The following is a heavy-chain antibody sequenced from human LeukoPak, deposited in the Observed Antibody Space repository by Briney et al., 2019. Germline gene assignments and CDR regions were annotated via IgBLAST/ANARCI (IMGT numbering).Heavy chain of an antibody. CDR3: ARDLLSDYDYVWGSYRPLGY. D-gene: IGHD3-16*02. Sequence: GGSLRLSCAASGFSFTTYGMSWVRQAPGKGLEWVANIKRDGSEKYYVDSVKGRFTISRDNAKNSLYLQMNSLRAEDTAVYYCARDLLSDYDYVWGSYRPLGYWGQGTLVTVSS. V-gene: IGHV3-7*01. CDR2: IKRDGSEK. CDR1: GFSFTTYG. J-gene: IGHJ4*02.